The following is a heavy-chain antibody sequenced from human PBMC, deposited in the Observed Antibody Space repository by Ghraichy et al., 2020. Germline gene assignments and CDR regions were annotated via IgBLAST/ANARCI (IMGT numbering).Heavy chain of an antibody. V-gene: IGHV4-59*01. CDR1: GGSISSYY. D-gene: IGHD6-13*01. Sequence: SETLSLTCTVSGGSISSYYWSWIRQPPGKGLEWIGYIYYSGSTNYNPSLKSRVTISVDTSKNQFSLKLSSVTAADTAVYYCARADSSSWYQEAFDIWGQGTMVTVSS. CDR3: ARADSSSWYQEAFDI. J-gene: IGHJ3*02. CDR2: IYYSGST.